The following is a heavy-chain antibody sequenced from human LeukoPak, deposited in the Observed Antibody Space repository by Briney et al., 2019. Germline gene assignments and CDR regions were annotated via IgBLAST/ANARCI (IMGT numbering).Heavy chain of an antibody. V-gene: IGHV3-23*01. J-gene: IGHJ3*02. CDR2: IFPSGGEI. CDR3: ATPYSSSWFADDAFDI. D-gene: IGHD6-13*01. Sequence: GGSLRLSCAASGFTFSTFAMIWVRQPPGKGLEWVSSIFPSGGEIHYADSVRGRFTISRDNSKNTLYLQMNSLRAEDTAVYYCATPYSSSWFADDAFDIWGQGTMVTVSS. CDR1: GFTFSTFA.